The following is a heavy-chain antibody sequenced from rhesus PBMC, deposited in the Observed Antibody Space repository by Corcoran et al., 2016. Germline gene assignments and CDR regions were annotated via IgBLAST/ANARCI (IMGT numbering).Heavy chain of an antibody. CDR1: GGSISSNY. J-gene: IGHJ3*01. V-gene: IGHV4-173*01. D-gene: IGHD3-3*01. CDR3: ARDRYYNIWTGFDAFDF. CDR2: ISGSGGST. Sequence: QLQLQESGPGLVKPSATLSLTCAVSGGSISSNYWRWIRQPPGKGLGWIGRISGSGGSTDYKPSLKSRCNISTDTSKNQFSLKLSSVTAADTAVYYCARDRYYNIWTGFDAFDFWGQGLMVTVS.